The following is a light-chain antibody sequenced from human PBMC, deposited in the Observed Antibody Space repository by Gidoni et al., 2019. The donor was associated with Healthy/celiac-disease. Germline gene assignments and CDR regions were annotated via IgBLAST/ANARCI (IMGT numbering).Light chain of an antibody. CDR2: AAS. V-gene: IGKV1-39*01. CDR1: QSISSY. CDR3: QQSYSTPPIT. J-gene: IGKJ5*01. Sequence: DIQMTQSPSSLSASVGDRVTITCRASQSISSYLNWYQQKPGKAPKLLIYAASSLQSVVPSRFSCSGSGTDFTLTISSLPPEDFATYYCQQSYSTPPITIGQGTRLEIK.